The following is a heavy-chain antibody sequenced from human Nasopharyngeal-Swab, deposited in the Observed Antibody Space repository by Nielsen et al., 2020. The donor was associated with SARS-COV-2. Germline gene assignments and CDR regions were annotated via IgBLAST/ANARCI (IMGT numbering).Heavy chain of an antibody. D-gene: IGHD2-15*01. CDR3: AKDWGYCSGGSCLPVY. Sequence: GESLKISCAASGFTVSSNYMSWVRQAPGKGLEWVSVIYSGGSTYYADSVKGRFTISRDNSKNTLYLQMNSLRAEDTAVYYCAKDWGYCSGGSCLPVYWGQGTLVTVSS. V-gene: IGHV3-53*01. J-gene: IGHJ4*02. CDR2: IYSGGST. CDR1: GFTVSSNY.